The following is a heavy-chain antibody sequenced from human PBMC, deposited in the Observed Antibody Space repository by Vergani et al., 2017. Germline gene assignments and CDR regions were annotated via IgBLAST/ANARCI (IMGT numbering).Heavy chain of an antibody. CDR3: AGCSSTSCYAHYYYYMDV. V-gene: IGHV3-23*04. D-gene: IGHD2-2*01. J-gene: IGHJ6*03. CDR1: GFTFSSYA. CDR2: ISGSGGST. Sequence: EVQLVESGGGLVQPGGSLKLSCAASGFTFSSYAMSWVRQAPGKGLEWVSAISGSGGSTYYADSVKGRFTISRDNSKNTLYLQMNSLRAEDTAVYYCAGCSSTSCYAHYYYYMDVWGKGTTVTVSS.